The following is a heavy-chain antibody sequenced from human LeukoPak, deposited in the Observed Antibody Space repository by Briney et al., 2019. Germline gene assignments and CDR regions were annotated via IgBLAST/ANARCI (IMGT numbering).Heavy chain of an antibody. CDR2: IYYSGTT. V-gene: IGHV4-39*01. J-gene: IGHJ5*02. D-gene: IGHD1-14*01. Sequence: SETLSLTCTVSGGSISSSSHYWAWIRQPPGKRLEWIGSIYYSGTTYYNPSLKSRVTISVDTSKNQFSLKLSSVTAADTAVYYCATELKTDNPYPETNWFDPWGQGTLVTVSS. CDR1: GGSISSSSHY. CDR3: ATELKTDNPYPETNWFDP.